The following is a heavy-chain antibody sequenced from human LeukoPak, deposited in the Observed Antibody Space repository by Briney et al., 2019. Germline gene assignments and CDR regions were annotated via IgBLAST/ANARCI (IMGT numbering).Heavy chain of an antibody. CDR3: ARIIVGASFDY. CDR1: GGSVNNGPYY. Sequence: SETLSLTCTVSGGSVNNGPYYWSWIRQHPGKGLEWIGYISYTGGTNYNPSLESRVSMSVDTSKNQFSLKLSSVTAADTAMYYCARIIVGASFDYWGQGTLVTVSS. CDR2: ISYTGGT. V-gene: IGHV4-31*03. J-gene: IGHJ4*02. D-gene: IGHD1-26*01.